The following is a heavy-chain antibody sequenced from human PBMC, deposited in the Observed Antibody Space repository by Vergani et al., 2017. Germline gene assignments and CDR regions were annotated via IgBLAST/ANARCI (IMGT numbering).Heavy chain of an antibody. CDR1: GGSLSGYY. CDR2: VEDSGYF. Sequence: QVQLQESGPGLVRPSETLSLTCTVSGGSLSGYYWNWIRQTPGEGLEWIGYVEDSGYFNYNPSLKTRVSMSSDTSNKQFSLMLSSVTVADTAVYYCARSIVSQNPPDYFDSWGGGALVTDSS. V-gene: IGHV4-59*01. CDR3: ARSIVSQNPPDYFDS. D-gene: IGHD1-14*01. J-gene: IGHJ4*02.